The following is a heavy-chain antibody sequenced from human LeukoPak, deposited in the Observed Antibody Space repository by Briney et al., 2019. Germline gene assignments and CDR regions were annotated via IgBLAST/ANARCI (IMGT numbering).Heavy chain of an antibody. D-gene: IGHD1-26*01. Sequence: GGSLRLSCAASGFTFSSYAMHWVRQAPGKGLEWVAVISYDGSNKYYADSVKGRFTISRDNSKNTLYLQMNSLRAEDTAVYYCARVPEGELLTRFDYWGQGTLVTVSS. CDR2: ISYDGSNK. CDR1: GFTFSSYA. V-gene: IGHV3-30-3*01. CDR3: ARVPEGELLTRFDY. J-gene: IGHJ4*02.